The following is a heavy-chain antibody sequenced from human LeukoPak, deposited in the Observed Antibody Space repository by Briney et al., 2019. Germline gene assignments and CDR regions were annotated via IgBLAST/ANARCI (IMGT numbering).Heavy chain of an antibody. CDR3: ARAAGGHYYGSGSYKAYNWFDP. V-gene: IGHV1-2*02. J-gene: IGHJ5*02. CDR2: INPNSGGA. Sequence: ASVKVSCKASGYTFTGYYMHWVRQAPGQGLEWMGWINPNSGGANYAQKFQGRATMTRDTSISTAYMELSRLRSDDTAVYYCARAAGGHYYGSGSYKAYNWFDPWGQGTLVTVSS. D-gene: IGHD3-10*01. CDR1: GYTFTGYY.